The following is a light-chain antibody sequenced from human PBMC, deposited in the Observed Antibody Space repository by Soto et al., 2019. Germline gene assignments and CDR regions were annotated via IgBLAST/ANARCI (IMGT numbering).Light chain of an antibody. CDR2: GAS. CDR1: QSVSSN. J-gene: IGKJ2*01. CDR3: QQYNNWPPYT. Sequence: EIVMTQSPATLSVSPGERATLFCRASQSVSSNLAWYQQKPGQAPRLLIYGASTRATGIPARFSGSGSGTEFTLTICSLQSEDFAAYYCQQYNNWPPYTFGQGTKLEIK. V-gene: IGKV3-15*01.